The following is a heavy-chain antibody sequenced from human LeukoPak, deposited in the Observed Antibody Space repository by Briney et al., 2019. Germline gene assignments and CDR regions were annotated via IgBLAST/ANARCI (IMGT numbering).Heavy chain of an antibody. CDR2: INTNSGGT. Sequence: ASVKVSCKASGYTFTGDYMHWVRQPPAPGLERMGWINTNSGGTNYAQKIQGTVTMTRDTSISTAYMELSRLRSDDTAVYYCARDSSEGGYYYGMDVWGQGTTVTVSS. V-gene: IGHV1-2*02. D-gene: IGHD3-22*01. CDR1: GYTFTGDY. CDR3: ARDSSEGGYYYGMDV. J-gene: IGHJ6*02.